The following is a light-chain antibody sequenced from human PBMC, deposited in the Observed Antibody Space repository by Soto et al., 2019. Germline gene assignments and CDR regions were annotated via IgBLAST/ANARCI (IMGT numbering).Light chain of an antibody. CDR1: QGISSY. CDR3: QQYYSYPWT. J-gene: IGKJ1*01. CDR2: AAS. V-gene: IGKV1-8*01. Sequence: AIRMTQSPSLLSASTGDRVTITCRASQGISSYLAWYQQKPGKAPKLLIYAASTLQSGVPSRFSGSGSGTDFTLTISCLQSEDFATYYCQQYYSYPWTFGQGTKVDI.